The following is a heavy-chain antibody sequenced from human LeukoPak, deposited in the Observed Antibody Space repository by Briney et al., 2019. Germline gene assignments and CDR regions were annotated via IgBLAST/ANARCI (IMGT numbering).Heavy chain of an antibody. Sequence: SETLSLTCTVSGGSIGSRGYYWTWIRQHPVKGLEWMGYVFYSGAAYYNPALRSRVTISLDTSRNQFSLTLTSLSAADTAVYYYARYGDYGTEGYFYMDVWGKGTMVTVSS. CDR1: GGSIGSRGYY. V-gene: IGHV4-31*03. J-gene: IGHJ6*03. CDR2: VFYSGAA. D-gene: IGHD4-17*01. CDR3: ARYGDYGTEGYFYMDV.